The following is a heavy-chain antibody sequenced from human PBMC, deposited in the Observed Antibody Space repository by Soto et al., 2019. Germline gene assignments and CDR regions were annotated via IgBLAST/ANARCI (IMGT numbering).Heavy chain of an antibody. CDR1: GYAFSKYG. Sequence: QLQLVQSGAEVERPGASVRVSCKAYGYAFSKYGISWIRQAPGQGLEWMGWIRPDNGDTNYAQKFQGRVTMTTDTSSNTAYMELRPLRSDDTAVYYCATSYDSGFDPWGQGTLVSVSS. J-gene: IGHJ5*02. V-gene: IGHV1-18*04. D-gene: IGHD5-12*01. CDR3: ATSYDSGFDP. CDR2: IRPDNGDT.